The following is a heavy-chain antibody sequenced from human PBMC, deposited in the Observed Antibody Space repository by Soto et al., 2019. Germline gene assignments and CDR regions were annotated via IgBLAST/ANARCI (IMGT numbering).Heavy chain of an antibody. Sequence: PGGSLRLSCAASGFTFSSYAMHWVRQAPGKGLEYVSAISSNGGSTYYANSVKGRFTISRDNSKNTLYLQMGSLRAEDMAVYYCARARIPLRFLDPTYYMDVWGKGTTVTVSS. CDR2: ISSNGGST. J-gene: IGHJ6*03. V-gene: IGHV3-64*01. CDR1: GFTFSSYA. D-gene: IGHD3-3*01. CDR3: ARARIPLRFLDPTYYMDV.